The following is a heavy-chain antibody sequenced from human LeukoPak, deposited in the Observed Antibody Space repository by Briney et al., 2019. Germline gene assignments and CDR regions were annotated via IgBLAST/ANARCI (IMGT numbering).Heavy chain of an antibody. J-gene: IGHJ4*02. D-gene: IGHD6-13*01. Sequence: GGSLRLSCAASGFTVSSNYMSWVRQAPGKGLEWVSVIYSGGSTYYADSVKGRFTISRHNSKNTLYLQMNSLRAEDTAVYYCAKRPSYSSSWYGGDYWGQGTLVTVSS. CDR1: GFTVSSNY. CDR3: AKRPSYSSSWYGGDY. V-gene: IGHV3-53*01. CDR2: IYSGGST.